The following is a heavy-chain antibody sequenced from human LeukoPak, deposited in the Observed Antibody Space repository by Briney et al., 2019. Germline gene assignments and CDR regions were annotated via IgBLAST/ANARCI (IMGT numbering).Heavy chain of an antibody. J-gene: IGHJ4*02. CDR2: ISSSGSTI. Sequence: GGSLRLSCAASGFTFSDYYMSWIRQAPGKGLEWVSYISSSGSTIYYADSVKGRFTISRDNTKNSLYLQMNSLRAEDTAVYYCARQSRQQVGRFDYWGQGTLVTVSS. D-gene: IGHD6-13*01. V-gene: IGHV3-11*01. CDR1: GFTFSDYY. CDR3: ARQSRQQVGRFDY.